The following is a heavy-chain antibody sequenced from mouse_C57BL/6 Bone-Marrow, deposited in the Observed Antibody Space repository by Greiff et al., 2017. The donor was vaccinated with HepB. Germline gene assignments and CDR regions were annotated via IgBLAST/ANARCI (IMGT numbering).Heavy chain of an antibody. J-gene: IGHJ4*01. CDR1: GYTFTSYW. Sequence: QVQLQQPGAELVRPGSSVKLSCKASGYTFTSYWMDWVKQRPGQGLEWIGNIYPSYSETHYNQKFKDKATLTVDKSSSTAYMQLSSLTSEDSAVYYCARRGGLYDTMDYWGQGTSVTVSS. CDR2: IYPSYSET. D-gene: IGHD2-3*01. CDR3: ARRGGLYDTMDY. V-gene: IGHV1-61*01.